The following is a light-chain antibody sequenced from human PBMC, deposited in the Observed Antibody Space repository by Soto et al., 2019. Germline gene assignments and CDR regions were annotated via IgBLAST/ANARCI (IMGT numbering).Light chain of an antibody. Sequence: QAVVTQPPSVSGAPGQRVTISCTGSSSNIGAGYDVHWYQQLPGRAPKLLIYGNTNRPSGVPDRLSGSKSGTSASLAITGLQAEDEADYYCLSFDSSLSVVFGGGTKVTVL. V-gene: IGLV1-40*01. CDR3: LSFDSSLSVV. CDR2: GNT. CDR1: SSNIGAGYD. J-gene: IGLJ2*01.